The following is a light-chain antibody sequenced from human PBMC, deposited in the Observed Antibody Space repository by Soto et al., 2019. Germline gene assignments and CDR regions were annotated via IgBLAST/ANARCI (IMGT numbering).Light chain of an antibody. CDR3: QQYNNWPIT. J-gene: IGKJ5*01. V-gene: IGKV1-NL1*01. CDR1: QGIITS. CDR2: GAS. Sequence: VQMTQSPSSVSASVGDGVTITCRASQGIITSLGWYQQKPGKAPKLLIYGASNRATGVPARFSGSGSGTEFTLTISSLQSEDFAAYYCQQYNNWPITFGQGTRLEVK.